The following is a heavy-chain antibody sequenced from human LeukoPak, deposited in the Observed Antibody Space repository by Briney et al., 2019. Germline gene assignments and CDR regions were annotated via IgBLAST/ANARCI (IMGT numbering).Heavy chain of an antibody. CDR3: ARTDHPRGAFDI. V-gene: IGHV4-61*05. CDR1: GGSISSSSFH. Sequence: LETLSLTCIVSGGSISSSSFHWGWIRQPPGKGLEWIGYIYYSGSTNYNPSLKSRVTISVDTSKNQFSLKLSSVTAADTAVYYCARTDHPRGAFDIWGQGTMLSLSS. CDR2: IYYSGST. J-gene: IGHJ3*02. D-gene: IGHD1-14*01.